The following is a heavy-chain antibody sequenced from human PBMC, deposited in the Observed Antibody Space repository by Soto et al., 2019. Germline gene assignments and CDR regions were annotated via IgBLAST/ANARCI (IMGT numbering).Heavy chain of an antibody. Sequence: PGGSLRLSCAASGFTFSSSWMTWVRQAPGKGLEWVANIKQDGSEKYYVDSVKGRFTISRDNAKNSLYLQVNSLRAEDTAVYYCARDKKWGSRYFDYWGQGTLVTVSS. CDR1: GFTFSSSW. CDR2: IKQDGSEK. J-gene: IGHJ4*02. CDR3: ARDKKWGSRYFDY. V-gene: IGHV3-7*03. D-gene: IGHD7-27*01.